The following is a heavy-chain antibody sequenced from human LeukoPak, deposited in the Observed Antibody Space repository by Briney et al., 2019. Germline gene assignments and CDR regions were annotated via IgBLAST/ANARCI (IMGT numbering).Heavy chain of an antibody. J-gene: IGHJ4*02. V-gene: IGHV7-4-1*02. Sequence: ASVKVSCKGSGYTFTNYAMNWVRQAPGQGLEWMGWINTNTGNPTYVQGFTGRFVFSLDTSVSTAYLQISSLKAEDTAVYYCARVGVVLTGDFDYWGQGTLVTVSS. CDR3: ARVGVVLTGDFDY. D-gene: IGHD3-3*01. CDR1: GYTFTNYA. CDR2: INTNTGNP.